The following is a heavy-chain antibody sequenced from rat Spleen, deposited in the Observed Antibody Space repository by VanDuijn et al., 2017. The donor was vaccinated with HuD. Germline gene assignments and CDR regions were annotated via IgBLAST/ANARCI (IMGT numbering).Heavy chain of an antibody. V-gene: IGHV4-2*01. D-gene: IGHD4-3*01. Sequence: EVKLVESGGGLVQPGRSLKLSCAASGSNFNDYWMGWVRQPQGKGLDWIAEIIKDSSTIKYIPSLKNKLTISRDNAQNTLYLQMSKLGSEDTAIYYCVREAFGVDYWGQGVMVTVSS. CDR2: IIKDSSTI. J-gene: IGHJ2*01. CDR1: GSNFNDYW. CDR3: VREAFGVDY.